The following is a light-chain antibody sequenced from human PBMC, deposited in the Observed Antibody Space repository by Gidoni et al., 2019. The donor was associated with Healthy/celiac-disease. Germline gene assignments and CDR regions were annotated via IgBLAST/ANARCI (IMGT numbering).Light chain of an antibody. V-gene: IGKV1-39*01. CDR3: QQSYSTPRT. J-gene: IGKJ1*01. Sequence: DIEMTQSPSSLSASGGDRVTITCRASQSMSSYLNWYQQKPGKAPKLLIYAASSLQSGVPSRFSGSGSRTDFTLTISSLQPADFATYSCQQSYSTPRTFGQGPQVDIK. CDR2: AAS. CDR1: QSMSSY.